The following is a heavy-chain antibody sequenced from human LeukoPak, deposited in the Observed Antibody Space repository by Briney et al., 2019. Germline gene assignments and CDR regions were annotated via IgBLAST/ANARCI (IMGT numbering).Heavy chain of an antibody. Sequence: ASVKVSCKASGYTFTSYDINWVRQATGQGLEWMGGFDPEDGETIYAQKFKGRVTMTEDTSTDTAYMELSSLRSEDTAVYYCATNWSGFAIASSFIWGQGTMVTVSS. CDR1: GYTFTSYD. D-gene: IGHD6-13*01. J-gene: IGHJ3*02. CDR2: FDPEDGET. V-gene: IGHV1-24*01. CDR3: ATNWSGFAIASSFI.